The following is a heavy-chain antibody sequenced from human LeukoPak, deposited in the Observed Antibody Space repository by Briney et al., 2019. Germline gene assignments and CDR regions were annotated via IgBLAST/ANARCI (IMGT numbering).Heavy chain of an antibody. CDR3: ARGEEYGSGTVHFDY. D-gene: IGHD3-10*01. V-gene: IGHV4-59*12. CDR2: IYYSGST. Sequence: SETLSLTCTVSGGSISSYYWSWIRQPPGQGLEWIGYIYYSGSTNYNPSLKSRVTISVDTSKNQFSLNLSSVTAADTAVYYCARGEEYGSGTVHFDYWGQGTLVTVSS. CDR1: GGSISSYY. J-gene: IGHJ4*02.